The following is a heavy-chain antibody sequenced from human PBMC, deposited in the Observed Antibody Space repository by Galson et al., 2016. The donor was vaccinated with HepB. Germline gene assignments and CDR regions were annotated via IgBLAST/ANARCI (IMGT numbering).Heavy chain of an antibody. CDR2: IFYSGNT. Sequence: TVSGGSISSSSYYWGWIRQPPGKGLEWIGSIFYSGNTYYNPSLKSRVTISVDTSKNQFSLKLSSVTAADTAVYYCARGGGSGYADFDYWGQGTLVTVSS. CDR3: ARGGGSGYADFDY. CDR1: GGSISSSSYY. D-gene: IGHD3-22*01. V-gene: IGHV4-39*07. J-gene: IGHJ4*02.